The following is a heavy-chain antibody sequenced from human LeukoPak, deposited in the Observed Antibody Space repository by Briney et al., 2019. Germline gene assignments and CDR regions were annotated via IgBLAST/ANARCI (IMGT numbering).Heavy chain of an antibody. CDR3: ARGGGYSGYDLDAFDI. Sequence: AGGSLRLSCAASGFTFSNYWMHWVRQAPGKGLEWVSSISSSSTYIYYADSVKGRFTISRDNAKNSLHLQMNSLRAEDTAVYYCARGGGYSGYDLDAFDIWGQGTMVTVSS. D-gene: IGHD5-12*01. V-gene: IGHV3-21*01. J-gene: IGHJ3*02. CDR2: ISSSSTYI. CDR1: GFTFSNYW.